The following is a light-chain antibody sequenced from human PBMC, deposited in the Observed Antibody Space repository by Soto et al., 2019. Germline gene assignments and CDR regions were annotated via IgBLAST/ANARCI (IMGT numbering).Light chain of an antibody. Sequence: EKVMTQSPATLSVSPGERATLSCRASENVKTRLAWYQQKSGQAPRLLIYDAFTRATGIPARFSGSASGTELTLTICSLQSEDSAVYYCQQYDDWPLTFGGGTKVEIK. CDR2: DAF. V-gene: IGKV3-15*01. CDR3: QQYDDWPLT. J-gene: IGKJ4*01. CDR1: ENVKTR.